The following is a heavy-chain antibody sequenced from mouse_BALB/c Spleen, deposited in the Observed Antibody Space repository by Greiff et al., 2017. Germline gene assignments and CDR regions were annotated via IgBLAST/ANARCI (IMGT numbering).Heavy chain of an antibody. CDR3: ARSRTRGNFYYLDY. Sequence: QVQLQQSGAELMKPGASVKISCKATGYTFSSYWIEWVQQRPGHGLEWIGEILPGSGSTNYTEKFKGKATFAVDKSSSTAHMELRSLASEDSAVYYCARSRTRGNFYYLDYWGQGTTLTVSS. V-gene: IGHV1-9*01. CDR1: GYTFSSYW. D-gene: IGHD2-1*01. CDR2: ILPGSGST. J-gene: IGHJ2*01.